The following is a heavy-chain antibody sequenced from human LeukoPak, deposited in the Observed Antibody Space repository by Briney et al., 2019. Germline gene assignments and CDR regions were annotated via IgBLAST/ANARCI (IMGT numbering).Heavy chain of an antibody. CDR3: ARDGGIWYFDY. CDR1: GFTFSSYV. D-gene: IGHD3-16*01. Sequence: GGSLRLSCAASGFTFSSYVMHWVRQAPGKGLEWVAVIWYDGSNKYYADSVKGRFTISRDNSKKTLYLQMNSLRAEDTAVYYCARDGGIWYFDYWGQGTLVTVSS. CDR2: IWYDGSNK. J-gene: IGHJ4*02. V-gene: IGHV3-33*01.